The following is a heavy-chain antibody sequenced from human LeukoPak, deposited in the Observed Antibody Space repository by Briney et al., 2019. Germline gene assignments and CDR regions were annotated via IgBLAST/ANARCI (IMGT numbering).Heavy chain of an antibody. CDR1: GYTFTNYG. V-gene: IGHV1-18*01. D-gene: IGHD2-8*01. CDR2: ISPYNGNT. CDR3: TRTVLDCKNGVCYDY. J-gene: IGHJ4*02. Sequence: ASVMVSCKASGYTFTNYGLSWVRQAPGQGLEWMGWISPYNGNTNYAQKLQGRVIVTTDTSTTTAYMELRSLRSDDTAVYYCTRTVLDCKNGVCYDYWGQGTLVTVSS.